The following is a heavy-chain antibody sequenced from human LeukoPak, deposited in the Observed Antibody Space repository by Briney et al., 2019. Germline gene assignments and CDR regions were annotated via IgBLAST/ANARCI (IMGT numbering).Heavy chain of an antibody. CDR3: ARAVATSADY. J-gene: IGHJ4*02. CDR2: MNPNSGNT. CDR1: GYTFTSYD. Sequence: ASVKVSCKASGYTFTSYDINWVRQATGQGLEWMGWMNPNSGNTGHAQKFQGRVTMTRNTSISTAYMELSSLRSEDTAVYYCARAVATSADYWGQGTLVTVSS. D-gene: IGHD6-19*01. V-gene: IGHV1-8*01.